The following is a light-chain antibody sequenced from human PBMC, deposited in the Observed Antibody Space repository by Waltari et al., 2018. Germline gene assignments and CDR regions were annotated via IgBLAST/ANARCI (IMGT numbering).Light chain of an antibody. V-gene: IGKV3D-15*01. Sequence: TQSPATLSLSPGERATLSCRASQSVSSSLAWYQQKPGQAPRLLIYGASSRATGIPDRFSGSGSGTEFTLTISSLEPEDVAVYYCQQNSNWPLTFGGGTKVEIK. CDR3: QQNSNWPLT. J-gene: IGKJ4*01. CDR2: GAS. CDR1: QSVSSS.